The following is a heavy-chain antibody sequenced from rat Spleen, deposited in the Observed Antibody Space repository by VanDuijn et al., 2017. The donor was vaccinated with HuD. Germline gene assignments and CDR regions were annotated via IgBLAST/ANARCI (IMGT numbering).Heavy chain of an antibody. J-gene: IGHJ2*01. CDR1: GFSLTNYG. Sequence: QVQLKESGPGLVQPSQTLSLTCTVSGFSLTNYGVTWVRQPPGKGLEWIGEVWGGGSLHYSPALKSRLIISRDTSKSQVFLKMNSLQTEDTAIYFCARSGLFDYWGQGVMVTVSS. CDR3: ARSGLFDY. V-gene: IGHV2-15*01. D-gene: IGHD4-1*01. CDR2: VWGGGSL.